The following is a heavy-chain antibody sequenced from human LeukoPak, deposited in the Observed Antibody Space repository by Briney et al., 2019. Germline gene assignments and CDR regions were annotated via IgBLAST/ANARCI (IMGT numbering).Heavy chain of an antibody. D-gene: IGHD3-16*01. CDR2: IKQDGSEK. V-gene: IGHV3-7*03. Sequence: SLXXXCAASGFTFSSYWMSWVRQAPGKGLEWVANIKQDGSEKYYVDSVKGRLTISRDNSKKTLYLQMNRQRDEERGVYYCAXRAGAXXXXXDYWGQXTLVTVSS. J-gene: IGHJ4*02. CDR1: GFTFSSYW. CDR3: AXRAGAXXXXXDY.